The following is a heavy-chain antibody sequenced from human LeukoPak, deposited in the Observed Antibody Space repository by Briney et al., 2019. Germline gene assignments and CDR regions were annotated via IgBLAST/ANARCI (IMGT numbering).Heavy chain of an antibody. J-gene: IGHJ4*02. CDR1: GGTFSSYA. V-gene: IGHV1-18*01. D-gene: IGHD2-15*01. CDR2: ISAYNGNT. Sequence: ASVKVSCKASGGTFSSYAISWVRQAPGQGLEWMGWISAYNGNTNYAQKLQGRVTMTTDTSTSTAYMELRSLRSDDTAVYYCARDGGLIGYCSGGSCYFDYWGQGTLVTVSS. CDR3: ARDGGLIGYCSGGSCYFDY.